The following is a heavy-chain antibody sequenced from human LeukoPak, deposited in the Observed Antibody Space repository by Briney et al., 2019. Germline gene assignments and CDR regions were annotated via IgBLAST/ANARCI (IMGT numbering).Heavy chain of an antibody. D-gene: IGHD7-27*01. CDR2: IYYSGST. CDR3: ARGSGAQIDY. CDR1: GASVSSSGYY. J-gene: IGHJ4*02. Sequence: SETLSLTCTVSGASVSSSGYYWSWIRQPPGKGLEWIGYIYYSGSTNYNPSLKSRVTISVDTSKNQFSLKLSSVTAADTAVYYCARGSGAQIDYWGQGTLVTVSS. V-gene: IGHV4-61*08.